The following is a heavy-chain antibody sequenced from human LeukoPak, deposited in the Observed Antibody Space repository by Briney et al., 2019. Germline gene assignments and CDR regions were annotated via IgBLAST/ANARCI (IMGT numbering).Heavy chain of an antibody. CDR2: ISAYNGNT. CDR1: GYTFTSYG. CDR3: ARGVLLVLIGDASPGWFDP. D-gene: IGHD3-16*01. Sequence: ASVKVSCKASGYTFTSYGISWVRQAPGQGLEWMGWISAYNGNTNYAQKLQGRVTMTTDTSTSTAYMELSSLKSEDTAVYYCARGVLLVLIGDASPGWFDPWGQGTPVTVPS. V-gene: IGHV1-18*01. J-gene: IGHJ5*02.